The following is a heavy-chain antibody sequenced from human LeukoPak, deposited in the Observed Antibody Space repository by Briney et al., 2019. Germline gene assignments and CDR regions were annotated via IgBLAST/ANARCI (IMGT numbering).Heavy chain of an antibody. CDR3: ARGEVAATPTNDDY. V-gene: IGHV4-61*02. D-gene: IGHD6-13*01. CDR1: GASISSSSYY. Sequence: PSETLSLTCTVSGASISSSSYYWSWIRQPAGKGLKWIGRIYTSGSTNYNPSLKSRVTISVDTSKNQFSLKLSSVTAADTAVYYCARGEVAATPTNDDYWGQGTLVTVSS. CDR2: IYTSGST. J-gene: IGHJ4*02.